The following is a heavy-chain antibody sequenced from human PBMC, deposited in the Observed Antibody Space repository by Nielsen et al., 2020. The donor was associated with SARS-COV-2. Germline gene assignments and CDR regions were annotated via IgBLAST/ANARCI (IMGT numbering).Heavy chain of an antibody. CDR2: IYYSGST. V-gene: IGHV4-61*08. D-gene: IGHD5-18*01. CDR3: ARVLLGDTAPGIRWAYGMDV. Sequence: SETLSLTCTVSGGSISSGGYYWSWIRQPPGKGLEWIGYIYYSGSTNYNPSLKSRVTISVDTSKNQFSLKLSSVTAADTAVYYCARVLLGDTAPGIRWAYGMDVWGQGTTVTVSS. J-gene: IGHJ6*02. CDR1: GGSISSGGYY.